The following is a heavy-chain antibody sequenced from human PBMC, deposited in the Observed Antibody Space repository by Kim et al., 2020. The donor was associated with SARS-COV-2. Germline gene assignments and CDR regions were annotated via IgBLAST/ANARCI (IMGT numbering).Heavy chain of an antibody. V-gene: IGHV3-23*01. Sequence: YADSVKGRFTSARDNSKNTLHLQMNSLRPEDTAVYYCAKGRATSNYGMDVWGQGTTVTVSS. J-gene: IGHJ6*02. CDR3: AKGRATSNYGMDV.